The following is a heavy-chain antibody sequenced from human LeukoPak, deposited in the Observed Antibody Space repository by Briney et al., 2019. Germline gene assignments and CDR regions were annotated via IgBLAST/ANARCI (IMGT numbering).Heavy chain of an antibody. CDR3: AKPKVQLVVDYYGMDV. CDR2: ISGSGGST. D-gene: IGHD3-10*01. V-gene: IGHV3-23*01. CDR1: GFTFSSYA. Sequence: PGGSLRLSCAASGFTFSSYAMGWVRQAPGKGLEWVSAISGSGGSTYYADSVKGRFTISRDNSKNTLYLQMNSLRAEDTAVYYCAKPKVQLVVDYYGMDVWGQGTTVTVSS. J-gene: IGHJ6*02.